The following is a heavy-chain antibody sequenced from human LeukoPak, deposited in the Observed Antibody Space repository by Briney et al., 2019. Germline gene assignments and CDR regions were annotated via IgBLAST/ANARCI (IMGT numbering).Heavy chain of an antibody. V-gene: IGHV4-39*07. Sequence: SETLSLTCTVSGGSVSSSSYYWGWIRQPPGKGLEWIGSIYYSGSTYYNPSLKSQVSISVDTSKNQFSLKLSSVTAADTAVYYCARDEGVVAGSLYYYYGMDVWGQGTTVIVSS. CDR2: IYYSGST. CDR3: ARDEGVVAGSLYYYYGMDV. J-gene: IGHJ6*02. CDR1: GGSVSSSSYY. D-gene: IGHD2-15*01.